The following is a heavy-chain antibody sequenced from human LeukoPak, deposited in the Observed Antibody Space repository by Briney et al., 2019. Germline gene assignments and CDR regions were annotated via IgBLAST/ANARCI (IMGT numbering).Heavy chain of an antibody. CDR1: GGSISSYY. CDR2: IYTSGST. D-gene: IGHD6-19*01. V-gene: IGHV4-4*07. Sequence: SGTLSLTCTVSGGSISSYYWSWIRQPAGKGLEWIGRIYTSGSTNYNPSLKSRVTMSVDTSKNQFSLKLSSVTAADTAVYHCARVGTGYSSGPVDYWGQGTLVTVSS. CDR3: ARVGTGYSSGPVDY. J-gene: IGHJ4*02.